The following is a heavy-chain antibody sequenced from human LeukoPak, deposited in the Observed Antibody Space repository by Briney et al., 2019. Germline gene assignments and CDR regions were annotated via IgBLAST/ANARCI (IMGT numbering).Heavy chain of an antibody. CDR2: IYYSGST. CDR1: GGSITSSSYY. J-gene: IGHJ4*02. V-gene: IGHV4-39*07. CDR3: VRGRRGGYNLRNFDY. Sequence: PSETLSLTCTVSGGSITSSSYYWGWIRQPPGKGLEWIGSIYYSGSTYYSPSLKSRVTISVDTSKNQFSLKLSSVTAADTAVYYCVRGRRGGYNLRNFDYWGQGTLVTVSS. D-gene: IGHD5-24*01.